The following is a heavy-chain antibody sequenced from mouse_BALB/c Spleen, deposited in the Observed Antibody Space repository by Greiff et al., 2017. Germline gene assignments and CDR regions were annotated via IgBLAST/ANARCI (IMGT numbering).Heavy chain of an antibody. J-gene: IGHJ2*01. Sequence: EVQLVESGAELVKPGASVKLSCTASGFNIKDTYMHWVKQRPEQGLEWIGRIDPANGNTKYDPKFQGKATITADTSSNTAYLQLSSLTSEDTAVYYCVSFDYWGQGTTLTVSS. CDR1: GFNIKDTY. CDR3: VSFDY. CDR2: IDPANGNT. V-gene: IGHV14-3*02.